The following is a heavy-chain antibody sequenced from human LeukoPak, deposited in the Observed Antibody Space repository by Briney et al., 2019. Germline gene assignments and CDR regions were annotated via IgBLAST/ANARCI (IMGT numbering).Heavy chain of an antibody. CDR3: ANARTGVAGSEFDY. CDR2: ISVSGAGT. Sequence: GGSLRLSCAASGFTFSSYAMSWVRQAPGKGLEWVSAISVSGAGTYYADSVKGRFIISRDNSKNTLYLRMNSLRGEDTAIYYCANARTGVAGSEFDYWGQGTLVAVSS. D-gene: IGHD6-19*01. J-gene: IGHJ4*02. CDR1: GFTFSSYA. V-gene: IGHV3-23*01.